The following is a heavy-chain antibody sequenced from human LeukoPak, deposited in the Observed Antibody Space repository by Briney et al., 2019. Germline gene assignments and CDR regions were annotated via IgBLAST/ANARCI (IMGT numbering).Heavy chain of an antibody. J-gene: IGHJ3*02. CDR1: GYTFTGYY. V-gene: IGHV1-2*04. Sequence: GASVKVSGKASGYTFTGYYMHWVRQAPGQGLEWMGWINPNSGGTNYAQKFQGWVTMTRDTSISTAYMELSRLRSDDTAVYYCASEYSSGWSWHDASDIWGQGTMVTVSS. D-gene: IGHD6-19*01. CDR2: INPNSGGT. CDR3: ASEYSSGWSWHDASDI.